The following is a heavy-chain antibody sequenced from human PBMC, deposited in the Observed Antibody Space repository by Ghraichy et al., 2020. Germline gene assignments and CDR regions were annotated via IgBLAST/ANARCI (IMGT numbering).Heavy chain of an antibody. J-gene: IGHJ4*02. CDR2: IYHSGST. CDR3: ARGAGRYSSSYCLDY. CDR1: GGSISSSNW. V-gene: IGHV4-4*02. Sequence: SETLSLTCAVSGGSISSSNWWSWVRQPPGKGLEWIGEIYHSGSTNYNPSLKSRVTISVDKSKNQFSLKLSSVTAADTAVYYCARGAGRYSSSYCLDYWGQGTLVTVSS. D-gene: IGHD6-13*01.